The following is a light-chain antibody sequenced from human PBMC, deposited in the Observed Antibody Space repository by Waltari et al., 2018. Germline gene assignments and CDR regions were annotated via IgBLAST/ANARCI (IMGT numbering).Light chain of an antibody. Sequence: QSEMSQPPSVSGTPGQTVTISCSGRRSNVGSNVVNWYQQLPGTAPKLLIYRNDQRPSGVPDRFSGSKSGTLASLAISGLQSEDEADYYCAAWDDSLNGRWVFGAGTKLTVL. CDR2: RND. CDR1: RSNVGSNV. J-gene: IGLJ2*01. CDR3: AAWDDSLNGRWV. V-gene: IGLV1-44*01.